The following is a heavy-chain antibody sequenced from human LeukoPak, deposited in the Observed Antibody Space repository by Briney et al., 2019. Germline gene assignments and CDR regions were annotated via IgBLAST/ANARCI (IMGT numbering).Heavy chain of an antibody. J-gene: IGHJ4*02. CDR3: ARGSLYGEGDY. CDR1: GFTFSSYA. D-gene: IGHD4-17*01. V-gene: IGHV3-30-3*01. CDR2: ISYDGSNK. Sequence: PGGSLRLSCAASGFTFSSYAMHWVRQAPGKGLEWVAVISYDGSNKYYADSVKGRFTISRDNSKNTLYLQMNSLRAEDTAVYYCARGSLYGEGDYWGQGTLVTASS.